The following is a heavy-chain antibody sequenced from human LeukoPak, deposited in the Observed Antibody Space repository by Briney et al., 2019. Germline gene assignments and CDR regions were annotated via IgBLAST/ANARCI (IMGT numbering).Heavy chain of an antibody. CDR2: ISSSGSTI. V-gene: IGHV3-11*01. J-gene: IGHJ5*02. Sequence: GGSLRLSCAASGFTLSDYYMSWIRQAPGKGLEWVSYISSSGSTIYYADSVKGRFTISRDNAKNSLYLQMNSLRAEDTAVYYCARDPLRLTMVPNWFDPWGQGTLVTVSS. CDR3: ARDPLRLTMVPNWFDP. D-gene: IGHD3-10*01. CDR1: GFTLSDYY.